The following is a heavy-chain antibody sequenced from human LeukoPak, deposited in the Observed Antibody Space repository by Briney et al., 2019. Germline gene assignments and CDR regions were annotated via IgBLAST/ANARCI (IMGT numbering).Heavy chain of an antibody. CDR3: ARSHIVVVTAHDAFDI. CDR2: ISGSGGST. D-gene: IGHD2-21*02. CDR1: GFTFSSYA. J-gene: IGHJ3*02. V-gene: IGHV3-23*01. Sequence: GGSLRLSCAASGFTFSSYAMSWVRQAPGKGLEWVSAISGSGGSTYYADSVKGRFTISRDNSKNTLYLQMNSLRAEDTAVYYCARSHIVVVTAHDAFDIWGQGTMVTVSS.